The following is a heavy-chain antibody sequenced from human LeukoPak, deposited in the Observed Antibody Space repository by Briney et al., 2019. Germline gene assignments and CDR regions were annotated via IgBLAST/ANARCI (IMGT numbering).Heavy chain of an antibody. CDR3: AREWVLSTSSWYDY. D-gene: IGHD6-13*01. Sequence: SETLSLTCTVSGASISSYYWSWIRQPPGKGLEWIGYIYYSGSTNYNPSLKSRVTISVDTSKNQFSLKLSSVTAADTAVYYCAREWVLSTSSWYDYWGQGTLVTVSS. J-gene: IGHJ4*02. V-gene: IGHV4-59*01. CDR1: GASISSYY. CDR2: IYYSGST.